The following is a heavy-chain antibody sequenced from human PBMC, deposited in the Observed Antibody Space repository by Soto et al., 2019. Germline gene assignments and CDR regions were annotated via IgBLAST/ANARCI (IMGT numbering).Heavy chain of an antibody. Sequence: GGSLRLSCTASGFTFGDYAMSWFRQAPGKGLEWVGFIRSKAYGGTTEYAASVKGRFTISRDDSKSIAYLQVNSLKTEDTAVYYCTRGPPAYGPEGFDPWGQGTLVTVSS. J-gene: IGHJ5*02. CDR2: IRSKAYGGTT. CDR1: GFTFGDYA. D-gene: IGHD4-17*01. V-gene: IGHV3-49*03. CDR3: TRGPPAYGPEGFDP.